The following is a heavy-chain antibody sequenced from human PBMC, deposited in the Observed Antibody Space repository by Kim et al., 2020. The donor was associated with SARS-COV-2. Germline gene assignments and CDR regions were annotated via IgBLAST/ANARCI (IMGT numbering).Heavy chain of an antibody. CDR3: ARDPRPYSIGWYNWFDP. CDR1: GFTFSSYA. J-gene: IGHJ5*02. V-gene: IGHV3-30-3*01. D-gene: IGHD6-19*01. CDR2: ISYDGSNK. Sequence: GGSLRLSCAASGFTFSSYAMHWVRQAPGKGLEWVAVISYDGSNKYYADSVKGRFTIARGNSKNTLYLQMNRLRAEDTAVYYCARDPRPYSIGWYNWFDPWGQGTLVTFSS.